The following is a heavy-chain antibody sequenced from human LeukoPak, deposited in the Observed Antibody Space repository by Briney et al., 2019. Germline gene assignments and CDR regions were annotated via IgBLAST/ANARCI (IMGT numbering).Heavy chain of an antibody. CDR1: GFTFSSYD. V-gene: IGHV3-13*01. CDR2: IGTAGDT. Sequence: PGGSLRLSCAASGFTFSSYDMHWVRQATGKGLEWVSAIGTAGDTYYPGSVKGRFTISRDNSKNTLYLQMNSLRAEDTAVYYCARGPEYSSGWYGASGDFDIWGQGTMVTVSS. D-gene: IGHD6-19*01. J-gene: IGHJ3*02. CDR3: ARGPEYSSGWYGASGDFDI.